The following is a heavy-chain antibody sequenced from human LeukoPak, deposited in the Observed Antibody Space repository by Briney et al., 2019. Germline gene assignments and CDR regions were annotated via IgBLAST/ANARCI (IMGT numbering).Heavy chain of an antibody. CDR2: IRYDGSNK. CDR3: AKDRATPDYYYYYMDV. J-gene: IGHJ6*03. Sequence: GGSLRLSCAASGFTFSSYGMHWVRQAPGKGLEWVAFIRYDGSNKYYADSVKGRFTISRDNSKNTLYLQMNSLRAEDTAVYYCAKDRATPDYYYYYMDVWGKGTTVTVSS. CDR1: GFTFSSYG. D-gene: IGHD5-24*01. V-gene: IGHV3-30*02.